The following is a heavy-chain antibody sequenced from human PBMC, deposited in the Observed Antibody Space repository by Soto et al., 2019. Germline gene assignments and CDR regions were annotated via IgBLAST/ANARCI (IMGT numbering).Heavy chain of an antibody. J-gene: IGHJ6*02. CDR1: GFTLGLYG. V-gene: IGHV3-33*05. CDR2: ISFDGSNK. D-gene: IGHD1-20*01. Sequence: LRLSCAASGFTLGLYGMHWVRQAPGKGLEWLAVISFDGSNKDHADAVKGRFIIYRDNSRSLVHLQMNSLRADDTAVYYCAKDLAPEIGKGSSWYYYGMDVWGQGITVTVSS. CDR3: AKDLAPEIGKGSSWYYYGMDV.